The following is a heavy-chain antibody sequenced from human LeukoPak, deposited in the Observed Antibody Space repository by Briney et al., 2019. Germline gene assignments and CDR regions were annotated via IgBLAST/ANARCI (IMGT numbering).Heavy chain of an antibody. V-gene: IGHV5-51*01. D-gene: IGHD1-26*01. CDR1: GYSFTSHW. J-gene: IGHJ4*02. CDR3: ARQRRIVGAVDY. CDR2: IYPADSDT. Sequence: GESLKISCKGSGYSFTSHWIGWVRQMPGKGLEWMGMIYPADSDTRYSPSFQGQVTMSADESISTAYLQWSSLKASDTAMYYCARQRRIVGAVDYWGQGTLVTVSS.